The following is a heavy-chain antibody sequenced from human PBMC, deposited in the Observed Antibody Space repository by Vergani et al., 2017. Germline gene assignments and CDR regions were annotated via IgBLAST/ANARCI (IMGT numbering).Heavy chain of an antibody. J-gene: IGHJ6*03. CDR1: GGSISSGGYY. D-gene: IGHD3-22*01. Sequence: QVQLQESGPGLVKPSQTLSLPCTVSGGSISSGGYYWSWIRQHPGNGLEWIGYIYYSGSTYYNPSLKSRVTISVDTSKNQFSLKLSSVTAADTAVYYCARDTYYYDSSGYAGYYYYMDVWGKGTTVTVSS. V-gene: IGHV4-31*03. CDR2: IYYSGST. CDR3: ARDTYYYDSSGYAGYYYYMDV.